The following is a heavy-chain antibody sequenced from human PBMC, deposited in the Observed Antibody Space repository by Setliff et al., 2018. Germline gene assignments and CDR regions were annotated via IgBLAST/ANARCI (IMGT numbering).Heavy chain of an antibody. D-gene: IGHD3-10*01. V-gene: IGHV4-39*07. Sequence: TLSLTCSVSGASISTTYYYWDWIRQSPEKGLEWIGTIYQNGITYYNPSVKSRVTISVDKSKNQFSLSPRSVTAADTAVYYCATDGPVLNGDYISWGQGTLVTVSS. CDR1: GASISTTYYY. CDR3: ATDGPVLNGDYIS. J-gene: IGHJ5*02. CDR2: IYQNGIT.